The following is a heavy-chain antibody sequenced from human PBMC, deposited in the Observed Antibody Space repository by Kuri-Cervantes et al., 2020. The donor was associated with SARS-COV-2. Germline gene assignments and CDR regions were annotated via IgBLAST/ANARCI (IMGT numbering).Heavy chain of an antibody. CDR3: ARVSRSGYLDY. D-gene: IGHD3-3*01. CDR2: ISSKGDST. J-gene: IGHJ4*02. CDR1: GFTFSNYA. Sequence: GGSLRLSCAASGFTFSNYAMYWVRQAPGKGLEYVSAISSKGDSTYYADSVKGRFTMSRDNSKNTLYLQMGSLRAEDMAVYYCARVSRSGYLDYWGQGTLVTVSS. V-gene: IGHV3-64*02.